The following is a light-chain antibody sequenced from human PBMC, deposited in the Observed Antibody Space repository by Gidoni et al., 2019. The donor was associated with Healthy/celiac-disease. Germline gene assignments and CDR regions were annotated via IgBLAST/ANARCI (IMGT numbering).Light chain of an antibody. J-gene: IGKJ1*01. CDR3: QPRSNWPRT. V-gene: IGKV3-11*01. CDR2: DAS. Sequence: EIVLTQSPATLSLSPGERATLSCRASQSVSSYLAWYQQKPGQAPRLLIYDASNRASGIPARFSGSGSGTDFTRPISILEPEDFAVYYCQPRSNWPRTFGQGTKVEIK. CDR1: QSVSSY.